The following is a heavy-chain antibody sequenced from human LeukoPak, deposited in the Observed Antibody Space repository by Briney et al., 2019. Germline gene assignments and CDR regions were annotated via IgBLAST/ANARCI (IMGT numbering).Heavy chain of an antibody. J-gene: IGHJ4*02. CDR1: GFTFSSYA. V-gene: IGHV3-23*01. CDR2: ISGSGGST. CDR3: AKASVTTMGMYYFDY. D-gene: IGHD4-17*01. Sequence: GGSLRLSCAASGFTFSSYAMSWVRQAPGKGLEWVSAISGSGGSTYYADSVKGRFTISRDNSKNTLYLQMNSLRAEATAVYYCAKASVTTMGMYYFDYWGQGTLVTVSS.